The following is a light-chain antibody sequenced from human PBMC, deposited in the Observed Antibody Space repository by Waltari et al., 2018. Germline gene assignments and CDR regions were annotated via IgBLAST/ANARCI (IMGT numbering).Light chain of an antibody. V-gene: IGKV3-15*01. J-gene: IGKJ2*01. CDR3: QQYMNWPPGYT. Sequence: EILMTQSPVALSVSSGERATLSCRASQNVSDNLAWYQQRPGQAPALLIYRVCVRAPGVPDRFSGGGSATQFTLTINSLQSSDSAVYYCQQYMNWPPGYTFGQGTKVEIK. CDR1: QNVSDN. CDR2: RVC.